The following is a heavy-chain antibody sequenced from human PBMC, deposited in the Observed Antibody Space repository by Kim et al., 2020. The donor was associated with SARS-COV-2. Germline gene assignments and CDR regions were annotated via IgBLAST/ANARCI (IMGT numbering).Heavy chain of an antibody. V-gene: IGHV4-39*01. J-gene: IGHJ2*01. Sequence: YTTPYLKGRVTISVDTSKKQCSLRLSSVTAADAAVYYCARHLRNWYFDLWGRGTLVTVSS. CDR3: ARHLRNWYFDL.